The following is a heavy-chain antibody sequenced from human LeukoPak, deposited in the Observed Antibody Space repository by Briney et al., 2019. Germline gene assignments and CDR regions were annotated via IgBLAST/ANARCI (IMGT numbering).Heavy chain of an antibody. CDR2: IYYSGSS. J-gene: IGHJ4*02. Sequence: SETLSLTCTVSGGSIGSYYWSWIRQPPGKGLEWIGYIYYSGSSNYNPSLKSRVTISVDTSKNQFSLKLSSVTAADTAVYYCARDSGSYLDYWGQGTLVTVSS. D-gene: IGHD1-26*01. CDR1: GGSIGSYY. V-gene: IGHV4-59*01. CDR3: ARDSGSYLDY.